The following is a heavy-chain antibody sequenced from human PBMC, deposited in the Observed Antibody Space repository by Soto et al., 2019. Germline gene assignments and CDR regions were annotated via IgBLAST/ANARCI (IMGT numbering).Heavy chain of an antibody. Sequence: GASVKVSCKASGGTFSSYAISWVRQAPGQGLEWMGGIIPIFGTANYAQKFQGRVTITADESTSTAYMELSSLRSDDTAVYYCARTTRSGSFNFDYWGQGTLVTVSS. CDR3: ARTTRSGSFNFDY. CDR1: GGTFSSYA. CDR2: IIPIFGTA. D-gene: IGHD1-26*01. J-gene: IGHJ4*02. V-gene: IGHV1-69*13.